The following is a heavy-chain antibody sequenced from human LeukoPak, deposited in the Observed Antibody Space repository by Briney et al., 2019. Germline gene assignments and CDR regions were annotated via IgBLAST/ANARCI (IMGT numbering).Heavy chain of an antibody. J-gene: IGHJ6*03. CDR3: ARHAMNYYYMDV. Sequence: GESLKISCKGSGYSFITYWIGWVRQMPGKGLEWMGIIYPGDSDTRYSPSFQGQVTISVDKSISTAYLQWSSLKASDTAMYYCARHAMNYYYMDVWGKETTVTVSS. CDR2: IYPGDSDT. V-gene: IGHV5-51*01. D-gene: IGHD2-2*01. CDR1: GYSFITYW.